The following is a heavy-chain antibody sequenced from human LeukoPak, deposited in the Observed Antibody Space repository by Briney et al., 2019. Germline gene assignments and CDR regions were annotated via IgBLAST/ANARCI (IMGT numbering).Heavy chain of an antibody. Sequence: GESLKISCKGSGYSFSTYWIGWVRQLPGKGLEWMGYIYPGDSDTRYSPSFQGQVTISADKSISTAYLQWSSLKASDTAMYYCARLQLRSAFDIWGQGTMVTVSS. CDR3: ARLQLRSAFDI. V-gene: IGHV5-51*01. CDR1: GYSFSTYW. D-gene: IGHD3-3*01. CDR2: IYPGDSDT. J-gene: IGHJ3*02.